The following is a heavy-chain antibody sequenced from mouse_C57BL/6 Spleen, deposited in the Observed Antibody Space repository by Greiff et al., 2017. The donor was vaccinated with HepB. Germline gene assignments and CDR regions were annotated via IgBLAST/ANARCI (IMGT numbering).Heavy chain of an antibody. J-gene: IGHJ4*01. CDR1: GYSFTDYN. CDR3: ARSDYYGSRNYALDY. D-gene: IGHD1-1*01. CDR2: INPNYGTT. V-gene: IGHV1-39*01. Sequence: EVQLQQSGPELVKPGASVKISCKASGYSFTDYNMNWVKQSDGKSLEWIGVINPNYGTTSYNQKFKGKATLTVDQSSSTAYMQLNSLTSEDSAVYYCARSDYYGSRNYALDYWGQGTSVTVSS.